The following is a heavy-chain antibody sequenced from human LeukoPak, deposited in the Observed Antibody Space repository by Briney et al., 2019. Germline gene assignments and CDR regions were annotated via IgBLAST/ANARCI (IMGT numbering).Heavy chain of an antibody. J-gene: IGHJ4*02. CDR3: ARGSASSWPFDY. D-gene: IGHD6-13*01. V-gene: IGHV1-69*04. Sequence: SVKVSCKASGGTFSSYAISWVRQAPGQGLEWMGRIIPILGIANYAQKLQGRVTITADKSTSTAYMELSSLRSEDTAVYYCARGSASSWPFDYWGQGTLVTVSS. CDR2: IIPILGIA. CDR1: GGTFSSYA.